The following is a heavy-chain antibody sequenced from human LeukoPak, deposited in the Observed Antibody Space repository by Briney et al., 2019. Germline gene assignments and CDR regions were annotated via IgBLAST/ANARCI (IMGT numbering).Heavy chain of an antibody. J-gene: IGHJ4*02. Sequence: SVKVSCKASGGTFSSYAISWVRQAPGQGLEWMGGIIPIFGTANYAQKFQGRVTITADESTSTAYMELSSLRSEDTAVYYCARVAAGYCSSTSCYDYWGQGTLVTVSS. CDR3: ARVAAGYCSSTSCYDY. CDR2: IIPIFGTA. V-gene: IGHV1-69*13. D-gene: IGHD2-2*01. CDR1: GGTFSSYA.